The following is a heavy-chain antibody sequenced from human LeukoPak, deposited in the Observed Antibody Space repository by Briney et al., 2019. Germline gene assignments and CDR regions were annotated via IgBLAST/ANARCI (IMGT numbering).Heavy chain of an antibody. D-gene: IGHD3-10*01. V-gene: IGHV5-51*01. CDR3: ARHDAPYGSGSYEGDY. CDR1: GYIFTYYW. Sequence: GESLKISCKGSGYIFTYYWIGWGRPMPGKGLEWMGIIYPGDSDTRYSPSFQGQVTISADKSIRTAYLQWSSLKASDTAIYYCARHDAPYGSGSYEGDYWGQGTLVTVSA. CDR2: IYPGDSDT. J-gene: IGHJ4*02.